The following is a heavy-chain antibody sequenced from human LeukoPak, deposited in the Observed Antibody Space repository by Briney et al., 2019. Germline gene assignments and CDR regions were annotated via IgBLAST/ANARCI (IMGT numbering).Heavy chain of an antibody. D-gene: IGHD6-19*01. V-gene: IGHV3-11*01. CDR3: AREIVAGAFDS. J-gene: IGHJ4*02. CDR1: EFTLNDYY. CDR2: IGSSDNII. Sequence: PGGSLRLSCAASEFTLNDYYMSWIRQPPGKGLEWVADIGSSDNIISYGASVRGRFTISRDIAKNSLYLHMNSLRADDTAVYYCAREIVAGAFDSWGQGTLVTVSS.